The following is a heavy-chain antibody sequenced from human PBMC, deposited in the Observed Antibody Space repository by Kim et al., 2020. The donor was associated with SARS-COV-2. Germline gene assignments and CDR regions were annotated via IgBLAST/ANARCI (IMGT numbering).Heavy chain of an antibody. V-gene: IGHV5-51*01. D-gene: IGHD3-9*01. J-gene: IGHJ4*02. CDR2: IYPGDSDT. CDR1: GYSFTSYW. Sequence: GESLKISCKGSGYSFTSYWIGWVRQMPGKGLEWMGIIYPGDSDTRYSPSFQGQVTISADKSISTAYLQWSSLKASDTAMYYCARVSPKKYDILTGYYKEFDYWGQGTLVTVSS. CDR3: ARVSPKKYDILTGYYKEFDY.